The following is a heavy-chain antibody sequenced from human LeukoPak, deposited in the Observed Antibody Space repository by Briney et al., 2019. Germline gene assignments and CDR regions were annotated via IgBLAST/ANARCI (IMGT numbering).Heavy chain of an antibody. CDR1: GFTLSSHW. Sequence: GGSLRLSCAASGFTLSSHWMSWVRQAPGKGLEWVANIKQDGSEKYYVDSVKGRFTISRGNAKNSLYLQMDSLRAEDTAVYYCARVQQAAFDYWGQGTLVTVSS. V-gene: IGHV3-7*04. D-gene: IGHD6-13*01. CDR3: ARVQQAAFDY. J-gene: IGHJ4*02. CDR2: IKQDGSEK.